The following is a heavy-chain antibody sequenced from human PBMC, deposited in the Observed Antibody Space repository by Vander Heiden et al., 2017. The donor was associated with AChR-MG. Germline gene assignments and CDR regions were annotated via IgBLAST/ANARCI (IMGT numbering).Heavy chain of an antibody. CDR3: AKEYCGTTNCYWYIFES. CDR2: IIVYGSTI. D-gene: IGHD2-2*01. CDR1: SLTVSSHA. V-gene: IGHV3-23*01. J-gene: IGHJ4*02. Sequence: DVPSLVGGGGLVLPGGSPSPACAASSLTVSSHAMRWVRLAPGTGLESLSVIIVYGSTINYTDSANGLFTISRNNSKNTINLQMNSLKAEGTAVYSCAKEYCGTTNCYWYIFESWGQGTLVTVSS.